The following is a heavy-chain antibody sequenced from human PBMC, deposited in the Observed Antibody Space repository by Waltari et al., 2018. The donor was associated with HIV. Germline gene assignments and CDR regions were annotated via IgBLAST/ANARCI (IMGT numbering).Heavy chain of an antibody. CDR1: GYTFIDNY. D-gene: IGHD2-15*01. Sequence: QVQLVQSGAEVKKPGTSVKVSCKASGYTFIDNYIHWVRQAPGQGLEWMGVVNPGSGNTNYAQKIQGRLTMTRDTSTSTVYMELSSLRSEDTAIYYCARQWWSEGAFDIWGQGTTVTVSS. CDR2: VNPGSGNT. J-gene: IGHJ3*02. CDR3: ARQWWSEGAFDI. V-gene: IGHV1-46*03.